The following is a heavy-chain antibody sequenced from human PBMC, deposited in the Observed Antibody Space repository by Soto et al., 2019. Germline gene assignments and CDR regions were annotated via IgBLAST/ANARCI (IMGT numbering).Heavy chain of an antibody. CDR1: GFTFSSYA. CDR2: ISYDGSNK. D-gene: IGHD3-3*01. Sequence: PGGSLRLSCAASGFTFSSYAMHWVRQAPGKGLEWVAVISYDGSNKYYADSVKGRFTISRDNSKNTLYLQMNSLRAEDTAVYYCARGRPSITIFGVVITQTYYYYGMDVWGQGTTVTVSS. V-gene: IGHV3-30-3*01. CDR3: ARGRPSITIFGVVITQTYYYYGMDV. J-gene: IGHJ6*02.